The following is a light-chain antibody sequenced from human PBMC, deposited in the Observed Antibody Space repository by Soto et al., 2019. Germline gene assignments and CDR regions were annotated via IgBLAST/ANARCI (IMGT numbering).Light chain of an antibody. CDR1: QSVSGY. Sequence: EVVFTQSPLTLSLAPGERATLSCRASQSVSGYLAWYQQKPGQPPRLLIYGASSRATGIPDRFSGSGSGTDFTLTISRLEPEDFAVFYCQHYDSLPITFGQGTRLET. CDR2: GAS. V-gene: IGKV3-20*01. J-gene: IGKJ5*01. CDR3: QHYDSLPIT.